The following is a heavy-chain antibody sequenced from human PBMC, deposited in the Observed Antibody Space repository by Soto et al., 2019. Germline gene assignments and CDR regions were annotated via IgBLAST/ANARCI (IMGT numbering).Heavy chain of an antibody. D-gene: IGHD4-4*01. CDR3: ARKSLSNFNWFDP. CDR1: GYSFTSYA. CDR2: INAGNGNT. V-gene: IGHV1-3*01. J-gene: IGHJ5*02. Sequence: ASVKVSCKASGYSFTSYAMHWVRQAPGQRLEWMGWINAGNGNTKYSQKFQGRVTITRDTSTSTAYMELRSLRSDDTAVYYCARKSLSNFNWFDPWGQGTLVTVSS.